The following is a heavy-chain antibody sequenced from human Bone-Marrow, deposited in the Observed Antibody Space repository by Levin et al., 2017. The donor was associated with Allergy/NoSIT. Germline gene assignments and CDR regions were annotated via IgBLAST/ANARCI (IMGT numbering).Heavy chain of an antibody. D-gene: IGHD5-12*01. CDR3: VARSNGMDV. CDR2: IYSGGSA. CDR1: EFIVRSNY. J-gene: IGHJ6*02. Sequence: SCTASEFIVRSNYMSWVRQAPGRGLDWVSNIYSGGSAYYADSVKGRFTISRDNSKNTLYLQMNSLRAEDTAVYYCVARSNGMDVWGQGTTVTVFS. V-gene: IGHV3-66*01.